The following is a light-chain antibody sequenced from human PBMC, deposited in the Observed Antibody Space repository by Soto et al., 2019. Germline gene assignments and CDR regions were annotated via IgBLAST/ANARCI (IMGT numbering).Light chain of an antibody. J-gene: IGKJ1*01. CDR2: GTY. CDR3: QHYGISSWT. Sequence: EIVLTQSPGTLSLSPGERATLSCRASQSVTGSYLAWYQQKPGQAPRLVIYGTYNRATGIPDRFSGSGSGTDFTLTISRLEPEDFEVYYCQHYGISSWTFGQGTKVEIK. CDR1: QSVTGSY. V-gene: IGKV3-20*01.